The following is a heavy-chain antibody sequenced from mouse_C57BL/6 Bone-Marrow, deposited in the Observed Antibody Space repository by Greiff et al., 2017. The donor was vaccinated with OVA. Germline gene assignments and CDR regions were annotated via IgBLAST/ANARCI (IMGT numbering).Heavy chain of an antibody. CDR1: GYTFTSYD. CDR2: IYPRDGST. CDR3: ERREDYDDDLSMDY. J-gene: IGHJ4*01. V-gene: IGHV1-85*01. Sequence: QVQLQQSGPELVKPGASVKLSCKASGYTFTSYDINWVKQRPGQGLEWIGWIYPRDGSTTYNEKFKGKATLTVDTASSTAYMELHILTSEDSAVYFCERREDYDDDLSMDYWGQGTSVTVSA. D-gene: IGHD2-4*01.